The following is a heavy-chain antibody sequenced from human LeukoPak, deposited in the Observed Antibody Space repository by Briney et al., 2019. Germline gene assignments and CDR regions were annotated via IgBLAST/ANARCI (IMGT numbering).Heavy chain of an antibody. D-gene: IGHD3-9*01. CDR2: IYYSGST. J-gene: IGHJ4*02. CDR1: GGSISNSSYY. CDR3: ARQYYDILTGYQYYFDY. V-gene: IGHV4-39*01. Sequence: PSETLSLTCTVSGGSISNSSYYWGWIRQPPGKGLEWIGAIYYSGSTYFDPSLKSRVTMSVDTSKNQFSLKLTSVTATDTAVYFCARQYYDILTGYQYYFDYWGQGTLVTVSS.